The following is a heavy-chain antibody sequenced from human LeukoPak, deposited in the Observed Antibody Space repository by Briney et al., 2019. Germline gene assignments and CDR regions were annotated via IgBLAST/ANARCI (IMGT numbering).Heavy chain of an antibody. CDR2: IYYSGST. CDR3: AIQHSSSPGSDY. V-gene: IGHV4-39*01. CDR1: GGSISSSSYY. Sequence: SETLSLTCTVSGGSISSSSYYWGWIRQPPGKGLEWIGSIYYSGSTYYNPSLKSRVTISVDTSKNQFSLKLSSVTAADTAVYYCAIQHSSSPGSDYWGQGTLVTVSS. J-gene: IGHJ4*02. D-gene: IGHD6-6*01.